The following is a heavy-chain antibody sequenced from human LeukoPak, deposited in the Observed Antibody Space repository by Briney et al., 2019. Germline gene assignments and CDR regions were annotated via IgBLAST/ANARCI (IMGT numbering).Heavy chain of an antibody. D-gene: IGHD5-24*01. CDR1: GFTFSSYW. V-gene: IGHV3-7*01. J-gene: IGHJ5*02. CDR2: IKGDGSEK. Sequence: GGSLRLSCAASGFTFSSYWMSWVRLAPGKGLEWAANIKGDGSEKWYADSVKGRFTISRDNAQNPVHLQMNSLRAEDTAVYHCARDEYRSRWLHPWGQGTLVTVTS. CDR3: ARDEYRSRWLHP.